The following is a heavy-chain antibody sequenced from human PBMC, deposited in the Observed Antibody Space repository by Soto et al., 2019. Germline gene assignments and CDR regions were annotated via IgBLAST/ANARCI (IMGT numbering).Heavy chain of an antibody. CDR1: GYTFTSYY. J-gene: IGHJ6*02. D-gene: IGHD2-15*01. CDR3: ARESGGSCYSLFCYYYGMDV. CDR2: INPSGGST. V-gene: IGHV1-46*01. Sequence: RASVKVSCKASGYTFTSYYMHWVRQAPGQGPEWMGIINPSGGSTSYAQKFQGRVTMTRDTSTSTVYMELSSLRSEDTAVYYCARESGGSCYSLFCYYYGMDVWVQGTTVTVSS.